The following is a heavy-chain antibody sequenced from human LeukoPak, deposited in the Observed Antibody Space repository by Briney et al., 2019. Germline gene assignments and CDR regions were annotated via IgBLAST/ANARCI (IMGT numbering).Heavy chain of an antibody. V-gene: IGHV3-21*01. CDR1: GFTFSSYS. D-gene: IGHD2-15*01. CDR3: ARDSSPPLLRPKGFDY. Sequence: PGGSLRLSCAASGFTFSSYSMNSVRQAPGKGPEWVSSISSSSSYIYYADSVKGRFTISRDNAKNSLYLQMNSLRAEDTAVYYCARDSSPPLLRPKGFDYWGQGTLVTVSS. CDR2: ISSSSSYI. J-gene: IGHJ4*02.